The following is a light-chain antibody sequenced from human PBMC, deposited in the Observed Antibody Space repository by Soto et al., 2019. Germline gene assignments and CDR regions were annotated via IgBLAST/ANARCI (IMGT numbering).Light chain of an antibody. J-gene: IGLJ1*01. V-gene: IGLV2-14*01. CDR1: SSDVGLYNY. CDR3: SSFSSSSTPYV. Sequence: QSALTQPASVSGSPGQSITISCTGTSSDVGLYNYVSWYQQHPGKAPKLMIYDVSDRPSGVSNRFSGSKSGNTASLTISGLQPEDEADYYCSSFSSSSTPYVFGTGTKLTVL. CDR2: DVS.